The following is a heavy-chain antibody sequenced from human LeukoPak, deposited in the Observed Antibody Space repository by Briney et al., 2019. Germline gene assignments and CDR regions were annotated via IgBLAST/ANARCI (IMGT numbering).Heavy chain of an antibody. CDR1: GFSFSTYG. V-gene: IGHV3-33*01. CDR2: AQGDGRLQ. D-gene: IGHD3-22*01. J-gene: IGHJ4*02. CDR3: ATGGGFYYSH. Sequence: GTSLRLSCAASGFSFSTYGMHWVRQAPGRGLEWVAAAQGDGRLQYYADSVKGRFTISKDISKSTLYVQMNSLRAEDTAVYYCATGGGFYYSHWGQGTLVTVSS.